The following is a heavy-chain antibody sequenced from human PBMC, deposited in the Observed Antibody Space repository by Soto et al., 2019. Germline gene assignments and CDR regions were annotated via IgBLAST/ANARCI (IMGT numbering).Heavy chain of an antibody. CDR3: ARLHDYGDSPYYYYYYMDV. J-gene: IGHJ6*03. D-gene: IGHD4-17*01. Sequence: ASVKVSCKASGYTFTSYYMHWVRQAPGQGLEWMGWISAYNGNTNYAQKLQGRVTMTTDTSTSTAYMELRSLRSDDTAVYYCARLHDYGDSPYYYYYYMDVWGKGTTVTVSS. CDR1: GYTFTSYY. CDR2: ISAYNGNT. V-gene: IGHV1-18*04.